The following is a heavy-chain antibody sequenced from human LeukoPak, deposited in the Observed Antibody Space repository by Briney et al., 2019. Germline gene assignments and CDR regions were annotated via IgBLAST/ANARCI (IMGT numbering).Heavy chain of an antibody. Sequence: PGGSLRLSCAASGFTVSSNYMSWVRQAPGKGLEWASVIYSGGSTYYADSVKGRFTISRDNSKNTLYLQMNSLRAEDTAVYYCARDVLITMVRGAHSYGMDVWGQGTTVTVSS. V-gene: IGHV3-53*01. J-gene: IGHJ6*02. CDR1: GFTVSSNY. CDR2: IYSGGST. D-gene: IGHD3-10*01. CDR3: ARDVLITMVRGAHSYGMDV.